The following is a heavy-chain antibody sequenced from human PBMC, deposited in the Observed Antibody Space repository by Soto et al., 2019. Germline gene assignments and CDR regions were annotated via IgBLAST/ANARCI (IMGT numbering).Heavy chain of an antibody. V-gene: IGHV4-31*03. Sequence: QVQLQESGPGLVKPSQTLSLTCTVSGGSISSGGYYGSWIRQHPGKGLECIGYIYYSGSTYYNPSLKSRVTISVDTSKNLFSLKLSSVTAADTAVYYCARVHGEGLVWFDPWGQGTLVTVSS. CDR2: IYYSGST. CDR1: GGSISSGGYY. J-gene: IGHJ5*02. CDR3: ARVHGEGLVWFDP. D-gene: IGHD4-17*01.